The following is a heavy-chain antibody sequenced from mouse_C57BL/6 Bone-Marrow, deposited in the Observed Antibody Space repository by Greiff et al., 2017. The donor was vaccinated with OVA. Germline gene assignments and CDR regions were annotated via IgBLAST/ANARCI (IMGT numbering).Heavy chain of an antibody. D-gene: IGHD2-3*01. CDR2: IYPRSGNT. Sequence: VKLMESGAELARPGASVKLSCKASGYTFTSYGISWVKQRTGQGLEWIGEIYPRSGNTYYNEKFKGKATLTADKSSSTAYMELRSLTSEDSAVYFCARSGWLLFYFDYWGQGTTLTVSS. CDR3: ARSGWLLFYFDY. J-gene: IGHJ2*01. CDR1: GYTFTSYG. V-gene: IGHV1-81*01.